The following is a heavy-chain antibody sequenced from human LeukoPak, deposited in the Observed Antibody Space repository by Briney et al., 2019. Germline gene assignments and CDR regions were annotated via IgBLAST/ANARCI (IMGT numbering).Heavy chain of an antibody. V-gene: IGHV3-23*01. CDR2: ISSSGGST. CDR3: ARGWIPKYYYDSSGHVVWDY. D-gene: IGHD3-22*01. J-gene: IGHJ4*02. CDR1: GFTFSSYA. Sequence: GGSLRLSCAASGFTFSSYAMSWVRQAPGKGLEWVSAISSSGGSTYYADSVKGRFTISRDNSKNTLHLQMNSLRAEDTAVYYCARGWIPKYYYDSSGHVVWDYWGQGTLVTVSS.